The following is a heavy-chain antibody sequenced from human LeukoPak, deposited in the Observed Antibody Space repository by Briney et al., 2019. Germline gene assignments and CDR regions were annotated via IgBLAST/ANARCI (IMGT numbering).Heavy chain of an antibody. CDR2: ISSSSSYI. J-gene: IGHJ5*02. V-gene: IGHV3-21*01. CDR3: AREAVDYGDYWWFDP. Sequence: PGGSLRLSCAASGFTFSSYSMNWARQAPGKGLEWVSSISSSSSYIYYADSVKGRFTISRDNSKNTLYLQMNSLRAEDTAVYYCAREAVDYGDYWWFDPWGQGTLVTVSS. CDR1: GFTFSSYS. D-gene: IGHD4-17*01.